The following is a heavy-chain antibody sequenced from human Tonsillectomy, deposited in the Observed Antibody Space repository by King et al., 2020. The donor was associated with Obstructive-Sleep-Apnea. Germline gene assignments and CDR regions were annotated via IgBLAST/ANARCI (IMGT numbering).Heavy chain of an antibody. CDR2: IISNGGSI. D-gene: IGHD2-8*01. CDR3: VRDGWCGSHHFPHDYYGMDV. V-gene: IGHV3-64*05. CDR1: GFTFRNHP. Sequence: VQLVESGGGLVQPGGSLRLSCSASGFTFRNHPMHWVRQAPGKGLEYVSAIISNGGSIYYADSVKGRFTISRDNSKNTLYFQLSSLRPEDTAIYYCVRDGWCGSHHFPHDYYGMDVWGQGTTVILSS. J-gene: IGHJ6*02.